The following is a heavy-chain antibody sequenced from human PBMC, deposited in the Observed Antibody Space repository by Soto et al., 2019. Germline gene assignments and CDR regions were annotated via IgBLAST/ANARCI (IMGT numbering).Heavy chain of an antibody. Sequence: EVQVVESGGGLVQPGGSLRLSCAASGFSVNKDFMNWVRQAPGKGLEWVSTMYSTGTTDYADSVRGRFTISKDNSKNTLDLQMNSLRAEDTAVYYCESRVSGSPYWGQGTLVTVSS. CDR3: ESRVSGSPY. D-gene: IGHD3-10*01. CDR1: GFSVNKDF. J-gene: IGHJ4*02. CDR2: MYSTGTT. V-gene: IGHV3-66*01.